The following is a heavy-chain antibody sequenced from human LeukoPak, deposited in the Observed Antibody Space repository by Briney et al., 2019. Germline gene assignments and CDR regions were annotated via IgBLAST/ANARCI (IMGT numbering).Heavy chain of an antibody. J-gene: IGHJ6*03. Sequence: GGSLRLSCAASGFTFSSYAMSWVRQAPGKGLEWVSAISGSGGSTYYADSVKGRFTISRDNSKNTLYLQMNSLRAEDTAVYYCAIDLPDIVVVPAASYYYYYYYMDVWGKGTTVTVSS. V-gene: IGHV3-23*01. CDR1: GFTFSSYA. D-gene: IGHD2-2*01. CDR3: AIDLPDIVVVPAASYYYYYYYMDV. CDR2: ISGSGGST.